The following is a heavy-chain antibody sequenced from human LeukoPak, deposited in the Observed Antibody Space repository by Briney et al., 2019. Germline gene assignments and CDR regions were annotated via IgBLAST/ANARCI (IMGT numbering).Heavy chain of an antibody. V-gene: IGHV1-3*01. CDR2: INAGNGNT. CDR1: GYTFTSYA. CDR3: ARGKYYDFWSGYWRSEYYYGMDV. Sequence: RRASVKVSCKASGYTFTSYAMHWVRQAPGQRLEWMGWINAGNGNTKYSQKFQGRVTITRDTSASTAYMELSSLRSEDTAVYYCARGKYYDFWSGYWRSEYYYGMDVWGQGTTVTVSS. D-gene: IGHD3-3*01. J-gene: IGHJ6*02.